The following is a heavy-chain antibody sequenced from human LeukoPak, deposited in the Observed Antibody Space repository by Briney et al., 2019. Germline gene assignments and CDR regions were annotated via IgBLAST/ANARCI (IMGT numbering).Heavy chain of an antibody. V-gene: IGHV4-59*01. CDR3: AREGYTSGWYKTDY. Sequence: SETLSLTCTVSGGSISSYYWSWIRQPPGKGLEWIGYIYYSGSTNYNPSLKSRVTMSVDTSKNQFSLRLSSVTAADTAVYYCAREGYTSGWYKTDYWGQGTLVTVSS. J-gene: IGHJ4*02. CDR2: IYYSGST. D-gene: IGHD6-19*01. CDR1: GGSISSYY.